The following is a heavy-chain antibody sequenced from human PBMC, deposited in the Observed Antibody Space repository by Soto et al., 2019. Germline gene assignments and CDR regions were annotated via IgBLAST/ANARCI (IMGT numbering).Heavy chain of an antibody. D-gene: IGHD3-9*01. V-gene: IGHV5-10-1*01. CDR1: GYSFTSYW. J-gene: IGHJ6*02. Sequence: GESLKISCKGSGYSFTSYWISWVRQMPGKGLEWMGRIDPSDSYTNYSPSFQGHVTISADKSISTAYLQWSSLKASDTAMYYCTTTGAYYYDILTGYPTYGMVVWGQGTTVTVSS. CDR2: IDPSDSYT. CDR3: TTTGAYYYDILTGYPTYGMVV.